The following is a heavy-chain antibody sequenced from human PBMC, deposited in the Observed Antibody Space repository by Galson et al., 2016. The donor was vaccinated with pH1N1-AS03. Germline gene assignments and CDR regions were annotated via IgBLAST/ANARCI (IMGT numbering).Heavy chain of an antibody. CDR2: ISSTGSNT. D-gene: IGHD6-19*01. J-gene: IGHJ4*02. V-gene: IGHV3-23*01. Sequence: SLRLSCAVSGFTFSNYAMTGVRQAPGRGLELVSSISSTGSNTFYADSVMGRFTISRDNSKNTLYLHRNSLRAEDTAVFYCAKYTIDWYEDYWGQGPLVTVSS. CDR1: GFTFSNYA. CDR3: AKYTIDWYEDY.